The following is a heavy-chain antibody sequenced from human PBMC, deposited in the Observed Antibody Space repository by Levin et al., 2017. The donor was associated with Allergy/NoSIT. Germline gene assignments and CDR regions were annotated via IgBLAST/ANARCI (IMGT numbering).Heavy chain of an antibody. J-gene: IGHJ4*02. CDR3: ARAPLYDILTGPDY. CDR1: GFTFSSYS. D-gene: IGHD3-9*01. Sequence: PGGSLRLSCAASGFTFSSYSMNWVRQAPGKGLEWVSSISSSSSYIYYADSVKGRFTISRDNAKNSLYLQMNSLRAEDTAVYYCARAPLYDILTGPDYWGQGTLVTVSS. V-gene: IGHV3-21*01. CDR2: ISSSSSYI.